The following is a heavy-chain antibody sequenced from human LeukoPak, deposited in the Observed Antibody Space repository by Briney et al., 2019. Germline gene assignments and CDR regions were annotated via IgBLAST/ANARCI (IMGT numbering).Heavy chain of an antibody. J-gene: IGHJ5*02. Sequence: GGSLRLSCAASGFTFSSYGMHWVRQAPGKGLEWVAFIRYDGSNKYYADSVKGRFTISRDNSKNTLYLQMNSLRAEDTAVYYCAKGADYDILTGYPLNWFDPWGQGTLVTVSS. V-gene: IGHV3-30*02. CDR3: AKGADYDILTGYPLNWFDP. CDR1: GFTFSSYG. CDR2: IRYDGSNK. D-gene: IGHD3-9*01.